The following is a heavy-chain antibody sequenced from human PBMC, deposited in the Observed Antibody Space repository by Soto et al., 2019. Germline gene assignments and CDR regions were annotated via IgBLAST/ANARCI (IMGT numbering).Heavy chain of an antibody. J-gene: IGHJ4*02. CDR3: ARAYCSGGSCYFFGHDY. D-gene: IGHD2-15*01. CDR1: GGSISSYY. V-gene: IGHV4-59*01. CDR2: IYYSGST. Sequence: LSLTCTASGGSISSYYWSWIRQPPGKGLEWIGYIYYSGSTNYNPSLKSRDTISVDTSKNQFSLKLSSVTAADTAVYYCARAYCSGGSCYFFGHDYWGQGTLVTVSS.